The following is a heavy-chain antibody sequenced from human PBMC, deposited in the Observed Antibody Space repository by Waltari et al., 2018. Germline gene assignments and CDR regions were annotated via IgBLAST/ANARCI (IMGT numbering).Heavy chain of an antibody. J-gene: IGHJ4*02. CDR3: ARDSYGDYDY. Sequence: EVQLVESGGGLVQPGGSLRLSCAASGFTFRSYWMSWVRQAPGKGLEWVANIKQDGSEKNYGDSVKGRCTISRDNAKNSLYLQMNSLRAEDTAVYYCARDSYGDYDYWGQGTLVTVSS. CDR1: GFTFRSYW. D-gene: IGHD4-17*01. V-gene: IGHV3-7*01. CDR2: IKQDGSEK.